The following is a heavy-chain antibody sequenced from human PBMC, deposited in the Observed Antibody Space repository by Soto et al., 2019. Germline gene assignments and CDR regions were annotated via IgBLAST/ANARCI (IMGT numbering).Heavy chain of an antibody. J-gene: IGHJ3*02. CDR3: AYIPGWYRFDI. CDR1: GVAINIPYW. D-gene: IGHD6-19*01. Sequence: QVHLQESGPGLVKPSETLSLTCAVSGVAINIPYWWTWVRQPPGKGLEWIGDVYHDGGKNYNPSLKSRVTISLDKSKNQFSLSLTSVTAADTAIYYCAYIPGWYRFDIWGQGRMITVSS. V-gene: IGHV4-4*02. CDR2: VYHDGGK.